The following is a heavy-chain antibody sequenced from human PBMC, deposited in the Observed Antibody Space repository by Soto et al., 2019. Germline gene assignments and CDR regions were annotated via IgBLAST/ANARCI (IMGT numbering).Heavy chain of an antibody. J-gene: IGHJ4*02. Sequence: GASVKVSCKASEYTFTSYTMHWVRQAPGQRLEWMGWINGGNGNTKYSQKFQGRVTITGDTSASTAYMELSSLRSDDTAVYYCARELQGLYYFDYWGQGTLVTVSS. CDR3: ARELQGLYYFDY. D-gene: IGHD4-4*01. V-gene: IGHV1-3*01. CDR2: INGGNGNT. CDR1: EYTFTSYT.